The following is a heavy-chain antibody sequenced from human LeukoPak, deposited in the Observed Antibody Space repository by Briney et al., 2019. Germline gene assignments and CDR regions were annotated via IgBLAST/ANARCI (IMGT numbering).Heavy chain of an antibody. Sequence: PGGSLRLSCEASGFTFVDYTMHWVRHVPGGGLEWVSLISADGATTYYADSVKGRFTVFRDNTKNTLDLQMDSLRTDDSALYYCAKGVDFFAAGSLFSPFYVWGQGTTVTVSS. CDR3: AKGVDFFAAGSLFSPFYV. CDR2: ISADGATT. V-gene: IGHV3-43*01. CDR1: GFTFVDYT. D-gene: IGHD3-10*01. J-gene: IGHJ3*01.